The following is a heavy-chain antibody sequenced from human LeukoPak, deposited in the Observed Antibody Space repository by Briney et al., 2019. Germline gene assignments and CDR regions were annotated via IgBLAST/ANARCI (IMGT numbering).Heavy chain of an antibody. V-gene: IGHV3-33*01. CDR1: GFTFSSYS. Sequence: GRSLRLSCAASGFTFSSYSMYWVRQAPGKGLEWVALLWYDGSNKYYTDSAKGRFIISRDNSKNTLYLQMNSLRAEDTAVYYCARGLLGDYFRDYWGQGTLVTVSS. CDR3: ARGLLGDYFRDY. J-gene: IGHJ4*02. D-gene: IGHD4-17*01. CDR2: LWYDGSNK.